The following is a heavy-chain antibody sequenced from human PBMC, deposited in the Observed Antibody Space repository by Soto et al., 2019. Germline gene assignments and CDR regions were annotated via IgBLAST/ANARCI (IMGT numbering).Heavy chain of an antibody. CDR3: ARDPGYSSGWS. J-gene: IGHJ4*02. CDR2: IIPIFGTA. V-gene: IGHV1-69*01. CDR1: GCTFSSYA. Sequence: QVQLVQSGAEVKKPGSSVKVSCKASGCTFSSYAISWVRQAHGQGLEWMGGIIPIFGTANYAQKFQGRVTITAEESTSTAYMELSSLRSEDTAVYYCARDPGYSSGWSWGQGTLVTVSS. D-gene: IGHD6-19*01.